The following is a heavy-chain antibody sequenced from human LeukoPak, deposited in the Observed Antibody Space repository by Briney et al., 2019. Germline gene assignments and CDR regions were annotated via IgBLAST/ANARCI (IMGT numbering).Heavy chain of an antibody. CDR1: GYSFTDYW. CDR2: IYPDDSDI. V-gene: IGHV5-51*01. J-gene: IGHJ3*02. Sequence: GESLKISCKGSGYSFTDYWIGWVRQMPREGLQWMGIIYPDDSDIRHSPSFQGQVTISADKSIITAYLQWSSLKASDTAMYYCARHGRGSRSPNAFDIWGQGTMVSVSS. D-gene: IGHD3-10*01. CDR3: ARHGRGSRSPNAFDI.